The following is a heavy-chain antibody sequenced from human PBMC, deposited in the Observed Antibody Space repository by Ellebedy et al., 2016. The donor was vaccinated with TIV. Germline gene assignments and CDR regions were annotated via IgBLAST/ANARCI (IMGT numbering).Heavy chain of an antibody. V-gene: IGHV1-18*01. CDR1: GYTFTSYG. CDR3: ARSEIELRSVY. J-gene: IGHJ4*02. D-gene: IGHD1-7*01. CDR2: MSAHNGNT. Sequence: AASVKVSCKASGYTFTSYGISWVRQAPGQGLEWIGWMSAHNGNTNYAQKLQGRVTMTTDTSTSTAYMELRSLTSDDTAVYYCARSEIELRSVYWGQGTLVTVSS.